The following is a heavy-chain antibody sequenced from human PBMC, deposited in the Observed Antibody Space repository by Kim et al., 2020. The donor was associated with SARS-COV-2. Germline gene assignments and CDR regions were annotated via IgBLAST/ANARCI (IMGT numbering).Heavy chain of an antibody. CDR1: GYTFTSHG. CDR3: ARVRTVRFHFYYMDV. V-gene: IGHV1-18*01. Sequence: ASVKVSCKASGYTFTSHGISWVRQAPGQGLEWMGWISGFIGNAKYEQKFQGRVTLTTDTSTSTAYMELKSLRSDDTAVYYCARVRTVRFHFYYMDVLGKGTTVTVSS. J-gene: IGHJ6*03. D-gene: IGHD2-21*01. CDR2: ISGFIGNA.